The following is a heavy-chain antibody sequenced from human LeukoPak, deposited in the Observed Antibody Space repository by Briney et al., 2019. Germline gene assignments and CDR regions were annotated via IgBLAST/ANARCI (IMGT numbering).Heavy chain of an antibody. V-gene: IGHV3-30-3*01. Sequence: GGSLRLSCAASGFTFSSYAMHWVRQAPGKGLEWVAVISYDGSNKYYADSVKGRFTISRDNAKNSLYLQMNSLRAEDTAVYYCARDLTGVEAYAFDIWGQGTMVTVSS. CDR2: ISYDGSNK. J-gene: IGHJ3*02. CDR3: ARDLTGVEAYAFDI. D-gene: IGHD7-27*01. CDR1: GFTFSSYA.